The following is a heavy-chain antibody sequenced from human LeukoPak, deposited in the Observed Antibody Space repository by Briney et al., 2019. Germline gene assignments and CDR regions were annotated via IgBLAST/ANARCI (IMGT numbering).Heavy chain of an antibody. J-gene: IGHJ4*02. CDR1: GGSISSGGYY. CDR2: IYYSGST. V-gene: IGHV4-30-2*01. CDR3: ARVSPTGGLAY. D-gene: IGHD1-1*01. Sequence: PSQTLSLTCTVSGGSISSGGYYWSWIRQPPGKGLEWIGYIYYSGSTYYNPSLKSRVTISVDRSKNQFSLKLSSVTPTDAAVYFCARVSPTGGLAYWGQGALVTVSS.